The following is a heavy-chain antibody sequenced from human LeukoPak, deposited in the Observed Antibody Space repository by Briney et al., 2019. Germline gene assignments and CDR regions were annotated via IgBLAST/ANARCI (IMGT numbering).Heavy chain of an antibody. CDR3: ARNRDFYDSSGSVPLDY. D-gene: IGHD3-22*01. CDR2: ISSSGSTI. J-gene: IGHJ4*02. V-gene: IGHV3-48*03. CDR1: GFTFSSYE. Sequence: GGSLRLSCAASGFTFSSYEMNWVRQAPGKGLEWVSYISSSGSTIYYADSVKGRFTISRDNAKTSLFLQMSSLRADDTAIYYCARNRDFYDSSGSVPLDYWGQGILVTVSS.